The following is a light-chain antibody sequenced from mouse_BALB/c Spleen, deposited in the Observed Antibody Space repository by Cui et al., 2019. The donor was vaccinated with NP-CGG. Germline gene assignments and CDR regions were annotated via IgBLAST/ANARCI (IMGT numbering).Light chain of an antibody. CDR3: ALVYSNHWV. V-gene: IGLV1*01. CDR2: GPN. CDR1: NGAVITRNY. Sequence: QAVVTQETGTTNSTGETVTSTCRSSNGAVITRNYANWGQEKPEHLITGLIGGPNNRSPCFSARLSGSLIGNKAALPLTGAQSGCEEIFFCALVYSNHWVFGGGTKLTVL. J-gene: IGLJ1*01.